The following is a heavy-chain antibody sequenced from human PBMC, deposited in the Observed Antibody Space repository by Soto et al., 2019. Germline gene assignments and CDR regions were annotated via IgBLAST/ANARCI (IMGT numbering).Heavy chain of an antibody. CDR1: GFTFSNYE. CDR3: APAGYCGGGTCYYGGAFDI. J-gene: IGHJ3*02. CDR2: ISSSASTI. D-gene: IGHD2-15*01. V-gene: IGHV3-48*03. Sequence: PGGSLRLSCAASGFTFSNYEMNWVRQAPGKGLQWISYISSSASTISYADSVKGRFTISRDNAKNSLYLQMNNLRAEDTAIYYYAPAGYCGGGTCYYGGAFDIWGQGTMVTVSS.